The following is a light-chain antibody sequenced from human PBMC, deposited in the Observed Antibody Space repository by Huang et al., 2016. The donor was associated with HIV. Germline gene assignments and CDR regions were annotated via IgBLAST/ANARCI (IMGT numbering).Light chain of an antibody. V-gene: IGKV2-30*02. Sequence: DVVLTQSPLSLSVTVGQPASISCRYSQRLEQRDVNTHLNWVQQRPGQSPRRLIYKASNRDSGVPDRFSGSGSGTDFTLKISRVEAEDVGVYYCMQGTHWPWTFGQGTKVEIK. CDR3: MQGTHWPWT. J-gene: IGKJ1*01. CDR2: KAS. CDR1: QRLEQRDVNTH.